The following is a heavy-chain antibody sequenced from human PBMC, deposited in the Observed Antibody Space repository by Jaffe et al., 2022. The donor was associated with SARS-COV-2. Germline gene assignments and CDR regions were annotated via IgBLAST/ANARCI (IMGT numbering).Heavy chain of an antibody. CDR2: IYYSGST. CDR3: ARHIWVVVAATRGDWFDP. D-gene: IGHD2-15*01. J-gene: IGHJ5*02. V-gene: IGHV4-39*01. Sequence: QLQLQESGPGLVKPSETLSLTCTVSGGSISSSSYYWGWIRQPPGKGLEWIGSIYYSGSTYYNPSLKSRVTISVDTSKNQFSLKLSSVTAADTAVYYCARHIWVVVAATRGDWFDPWGQGTLVTVSS. CDR1: GGSISSSSYY.